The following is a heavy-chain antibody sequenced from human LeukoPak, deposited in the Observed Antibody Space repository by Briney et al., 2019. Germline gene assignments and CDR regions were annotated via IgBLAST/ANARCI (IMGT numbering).Heavy chain of an antibody. CDR3: ARERMYSGSGSTYPYYDY. Sequence: GGSLRLSCAASGFTFSSYSMNWVRQSPGKGLEWVANIKPDGSEKYFMDSVKGRFTISRDNAKNALYLEMNSLRAGDTAEYFCARERMYSGSGSTYPYYDYWGQGTLVTVSS. D-gene: IGHD3-10*01. CDR1: GFTFSSYS. V-gene: IGHV3-7*01. CDR2: IKPDGSEK. J-gene: IGHJ4*02.